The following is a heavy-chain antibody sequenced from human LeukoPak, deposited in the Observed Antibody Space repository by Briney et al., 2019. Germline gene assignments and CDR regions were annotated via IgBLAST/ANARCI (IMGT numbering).Heavy chain of an antibody. CDR3: ARDLSSGWYYFDY. V-gene: IGHV3-21*01. CDR1: GFTFSSYS. Sequence: PGGSLRLSCAASGFTFSSYSMNWVRQARGKGLEWVSSISSSSSYIYYADSVKGRFTISRDNAKNSLYLQMNSLRAEDTALYYCARDLSSGWYYFDYWGQGTLVTVSS. J-gene: IGHJ4*02. CDR2: ISSSSSYI. D-gene: IGHD6-19*01.